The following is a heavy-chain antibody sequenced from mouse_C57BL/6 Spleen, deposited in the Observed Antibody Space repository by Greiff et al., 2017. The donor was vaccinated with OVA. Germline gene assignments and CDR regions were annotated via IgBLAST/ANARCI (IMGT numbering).Heavy chain of an antibody. V-gene: IGHV1-15*01. Sequence: VQLQQSGAELVRPGASVTLSCKASGYTFTDYEMHWVKQTPVHGLEWIGAIDPETGGTAYNQKFKGKAILTADKSSSTAYMELRSLTSEDSAVYYCTSGVIYDGYYGFAYWGQGTLVTVSA. D-gene: IGHD2-3*01. J-gene: IGHJ3*01. CDR2: IDPETGGT. CDR3: TSGVIYDGYYGFAY. CDR1: GYTFTDYE.